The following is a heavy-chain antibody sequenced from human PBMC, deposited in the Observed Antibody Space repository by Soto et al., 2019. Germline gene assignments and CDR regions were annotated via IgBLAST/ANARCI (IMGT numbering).Heavy chain of an antibody. V-gene: IGHV4-31*03. D-gene: IGHD6-13*01. CDR1: GGSISTGVWY. Sequence: QVQLQESGPGLVKPSQTLSLTCSVSGGSISTGVWYWSWVREHPGKGLEWIGDIYYRGTTSYNPSLGSRVTISRGTSKNQVSLKVNSVTAADTAVYYCARVSAGGTRWFDSWGQGIRVTVSS. J-gene: IGHJ5*01. CDR3: ARVSAGGTRWFDS. CDR2: IYYRGTT.